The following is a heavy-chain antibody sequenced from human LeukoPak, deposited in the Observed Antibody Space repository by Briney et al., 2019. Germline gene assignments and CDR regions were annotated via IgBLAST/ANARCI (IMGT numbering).Heavy chain of an antibody. D-gene: IGHD6-19*01. CDR3: ARGWLAFDY. Sequence: SETLSLTCTVSGGSISSGSYYWSWIRQPAGKGLEWIGRICTSGSTYYNPSLKSRVTISEDSSKKQFFLKLSSVADADPGGDYCARGWLAFDYLGEGTQVTVSS. CDR1: GGSISSGSYY. V-gene: IGHV4-61*02. J-gene: IGHJ4*02. CDR2: ICTSGST.